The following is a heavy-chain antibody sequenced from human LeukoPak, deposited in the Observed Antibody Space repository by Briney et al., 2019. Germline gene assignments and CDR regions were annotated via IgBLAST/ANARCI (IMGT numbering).Heavy chain of an antibody. CDR3: ARSYGDYDWYFDL. CDR2: ISSSGSTI. Sequence: GGSLRLSCAAPGFTFSSYEMNWVRQAPGKGLEWVSYISSSGSTIYYADSVKGRFTISRDNAKNSLYLQMNSLRAEDTAVYYCARSYGDYDWYFDLWGRGTLVTVSS. J-gene: IGHJ2*01. V-gene: IGHV3-48*03. CDR1: GFTFSSYE. D-gene: IGHD4-17*01.